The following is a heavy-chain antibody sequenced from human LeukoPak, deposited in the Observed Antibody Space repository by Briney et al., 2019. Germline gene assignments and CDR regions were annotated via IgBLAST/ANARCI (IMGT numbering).Heavy chain of an antibody. CDR1: GASISRGSW. V-gene: IGHV4-4*02. J-gene: IGHJ4*02. Sequence: SESLSLTCDVSGASISRGSWWSWVRQPPGKGLEWIGEFSHSGITNFNLSLKSRVTISVDKSRNQFSLNLISVTAADTAVYFCARNGGHNQEHWGERTLVTVSS. CDR3: ARNGGHNQEH. D-gene: IGHD1-1*01. CDR2: FSHSGIT.